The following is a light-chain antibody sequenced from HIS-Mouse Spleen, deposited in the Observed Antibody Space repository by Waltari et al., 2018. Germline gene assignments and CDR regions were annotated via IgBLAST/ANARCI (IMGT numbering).Light chain of an antibody. CDR2: AAS. J-gene: IGKJ1*01. V-gene: IGKV1-9*01. CDR1: QGIRSY. Sequence: DIQLTQSPSFLSASVVDRVPITCRASQGIRSYLAWYQQKPGKAPKLLIYAASTLQSGVPSRFSGSGSGTEFTLTISSLQPEDFATYYCQQLNSYPPTFGQGTKVEIK. CDR3: QQLNSYPPT.